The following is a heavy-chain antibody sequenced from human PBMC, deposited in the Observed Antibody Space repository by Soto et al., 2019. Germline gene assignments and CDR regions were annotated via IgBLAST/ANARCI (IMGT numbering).Heavy chain of an antibody. D-gene: IGHD2-8*01. V-gene: IGHV4-34*01. J-gene: IGHJ6*02. CDR3: ARDGVGPHGMDV. CDR1: GGSFSGYY. CDR2: INHSVNT. Sequence: SETLSLTCAVYGGSFSGYYCSWIRQPPGKGLEWIGEINHSVNTDYNPSLKSRVTLSLDTSRNQSSLKLTSVTAGDPAITSWARDGVGPHGMDVWGQGTAVTVSS.